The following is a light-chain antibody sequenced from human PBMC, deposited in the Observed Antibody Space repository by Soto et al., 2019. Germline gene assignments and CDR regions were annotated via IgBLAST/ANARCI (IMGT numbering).Light chain of an antibody. J-gene: IGKJ1*01. CDR1: PSVSGGF. CDR2: DTS. V-gene: IGKV3D-20*01. CDR3: QQYGSPPT. Sequence: DIVLTQSPATLSLSPGDRATIYGRASPSVSGGFLAWYKQQPGLAPRLILYDTSFRATGTPDRFSGSGSGTDFTLTIRSLDPDDFAVYYCQQYGSPPTFGQGTKVDIK.